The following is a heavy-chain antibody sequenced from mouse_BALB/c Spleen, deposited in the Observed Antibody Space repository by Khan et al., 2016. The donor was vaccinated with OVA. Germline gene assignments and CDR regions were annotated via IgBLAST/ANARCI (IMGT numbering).Heavy chain of an antibody. J-gene: IGHJ3*01. CDR2: IYPGSGST. Sequence: LQQPGSELVRPGASVKLSCKASGYTFTSYWMHGVKQRHGQGLEWIGNIYPGSGSTNYDEMFKSKGTLTVDTSSSTAYMHLSSLTSEDSAVYYCTRGGYYGKSLFAYWGQGTLVTVSA. D-gene: IGHD2-1*01. CDR3: TRGGYYGKSLFAY. CDR1: GYTFTSYW. V-gene: IGHV1S22*01.